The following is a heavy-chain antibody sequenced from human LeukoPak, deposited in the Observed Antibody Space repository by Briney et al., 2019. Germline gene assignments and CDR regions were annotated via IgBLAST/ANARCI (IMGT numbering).Heavy chain of an antibody. V-gene: IGHV1-46*01. D-gene: IGHD2-21*02. J-gene: IGHJ3*02. CDR1: GYTFTSYY. CDR3: ATTVTAPLDAFDI. CDR2: INPSGGST. Sequence: ASVKVSCKASGYTFTSYYMHWVRQAPGQGLEWMGIINPSGGSTSYAQKFQGRVTMTRDMSTSTVYMELSSLRSEDTAVYYCATTVTAPLDAFDIWGQGTMVTVSS.